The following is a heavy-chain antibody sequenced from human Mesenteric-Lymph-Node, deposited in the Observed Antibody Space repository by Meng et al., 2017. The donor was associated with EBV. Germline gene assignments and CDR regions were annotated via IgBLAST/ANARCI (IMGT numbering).Heavy chain of an antibody. V-gene: IGHV4-4*03. J-gene: IGHJ4*02. D-gene: IGHD3-16*01. CDR2: VYYSGSS. CDR1: GYSTSSGDY. Sequence: QVHLQSAARVVAPSPEIPSPPCTSLGYSTSSGDYWSWVRQTTGKGLEWIGQVYYSGSSSYNPSLKSRATISVDNSNNQFSLRLNSVTAADTAVYYCARGLGGSRNYYFDYWGQGTLVTVSS. CDR3: ARGLGGSRNYYFDY.